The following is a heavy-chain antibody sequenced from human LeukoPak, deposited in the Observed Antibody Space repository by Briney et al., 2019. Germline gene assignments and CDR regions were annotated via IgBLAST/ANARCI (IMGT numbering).Heavy chain of an antibody. CDR2: INPNSGGT. V-gene: IGHV1-2*02. J-gene: IGHJ3*02. CDR3: ARRGSGYSSGWYAAVDI. Sequence: ASVKVSCNASGYTFTGYYMHWVRQAPGQGLEWMGWINPNSGGTNYAQKFQGRVTMTRDTSISTAYMELSRLRSDDTAVYYCARRGSGYSSGWYAAVDIWGQGTMVTVSS. CDR1: GYTFTGYY. D-gene: IGHD6-19*01.